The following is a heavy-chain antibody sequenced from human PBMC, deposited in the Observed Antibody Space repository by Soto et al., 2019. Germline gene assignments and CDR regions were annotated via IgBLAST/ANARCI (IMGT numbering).Heavy chain of an antibody. D-gene: IGHD3-22*01. J-gene: IGHJ4*02. CDR1: GYTFTSYA. Sequence: QVQLVQSGAEVKKPGASVKVSCKASGYTFTSYAMHWVRQAPGQRLEWMGWINAGNGNTKYSQKFQGRVTXXRXTXVSTAYMELSSLRSEDTAVYYCAREIQDSSGPNADYWGQGTLVTVSS. CDR2: INAGNGNT. CDR3: AREIQDSSGPNADY. V-gene: IGHV1-3*01.